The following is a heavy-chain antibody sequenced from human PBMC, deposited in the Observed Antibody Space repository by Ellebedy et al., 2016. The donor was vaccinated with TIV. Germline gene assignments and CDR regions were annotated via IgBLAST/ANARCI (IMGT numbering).Heavy chain of an antibody. CDR3: AIFAPYCSSTSCSPH. D-gene: IGHD2-2*01. J-gene: IGHJ4*02. V-gene: IGHV1-46*01. CDR2: INPSDSNT. CDR1: GFTFTTYY. Sequence: AASVKVSCKASGFTFTTYYMHWVRQAPGQGLEWMGIINPSDSNTIYAQKFQGRVTLTRDTSTSTVYMELSRLKSEDTAVYYCAIFAPYCSSTSCSPHWGQGTLVTVSS.